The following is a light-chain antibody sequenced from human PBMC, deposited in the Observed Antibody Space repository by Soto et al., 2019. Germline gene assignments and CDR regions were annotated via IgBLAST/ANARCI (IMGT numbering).Light chain of an antibody. CDR1: QSISSW. CDR3: QQYNSYSQP. CDR2: KAS. Sequence: DIQMTQSPSTLSASVGDRVTITCRASQSISSWLAWYQQKPGKAPKLLIYKASSLESGVPSRFSGSGSGTEFTLTINSLQPDDFATYYCQQYNSYSQPFGQGTKVDIK. J-gene: IGKJ1*01. V-gene: IGKV1-5*03.